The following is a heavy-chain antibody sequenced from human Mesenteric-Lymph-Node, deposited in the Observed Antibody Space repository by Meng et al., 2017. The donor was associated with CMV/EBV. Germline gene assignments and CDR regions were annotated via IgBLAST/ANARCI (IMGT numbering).Heavy chain of an antibody. CDR2: ISYDASNK. D-gene: IGHD3-22*01. Sequence: GGSLRLSCAASGFTFSSYAMHWVRQAPGKGLEWVTVISYDASNKYYADSVKGRFTISKDNSRNTLYLQMNSLRAEDTAVYYCASDRSYYYDSSGYSLGNWGQGTLVPSPQ. CDR1: GFTFSSYA. CDR3: ASDRSYYYDSSGYSLGN. J-gene: IGHJ4*02. V-gene: IGHV3-30*04.